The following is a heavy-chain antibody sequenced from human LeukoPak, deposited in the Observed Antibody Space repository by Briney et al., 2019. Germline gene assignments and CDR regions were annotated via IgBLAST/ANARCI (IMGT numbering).Heavy chain of an antibody. Sequence: GGSLRLSCEASGFTFGRSAMTWVRQTPGKGLEWFSSISSSGNTYYADSVKGRFTISRDNSKNTLYLQMNSLRAEDTAVYYCAKDGVGDYYDSSGYYYYWGQGTLVTVSS. V-gene: IGHV3-23*01. J-gene: IGHJ4*02. D-gene: IGHD3-22*01. CDR1: GFTFGRSA. CDR2: ISSSGNT. CDR3: AKDGVGDYYDSSGYYYY.